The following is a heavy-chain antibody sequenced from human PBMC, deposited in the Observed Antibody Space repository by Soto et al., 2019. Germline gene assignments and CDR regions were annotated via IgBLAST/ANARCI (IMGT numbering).Heavy chain of an antibody. V-gene: IGHV3-23*01. CDR1: EFTLSSFA. CDR2: ITGTGGNT. D-gene: IGHD1-26*01. J-gene: IGHJ4*02. Sequence: PGGSLRLSCAASEFTLSSFAMSWVRQAPGKGLEWVSTITGTGGNTYYADSVKGRFTISRDNSRNTLYLQMNSLRAEDTAIYYCAKYSGNSLFHFDYWGQGTLVTVSS. CDR3: AKYSGNSLFHFDY.